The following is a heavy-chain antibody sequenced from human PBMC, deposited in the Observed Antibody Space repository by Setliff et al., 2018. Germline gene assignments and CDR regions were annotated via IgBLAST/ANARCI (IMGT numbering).Heavy chain of an antibody. Sequence: ASVKVSCKASGYTFTSYAMNWVRQAPGQGLEWMGWINTNTGNPTYAQGFTGRFVFFLDTSVSTAYLQISSLKAEDTAVYYCARGPLHYDFWSGYYTVSWFDPWGQGTLVTVS. D-gene: IGHD3-3*01. CDR1: GYTFTSYA. CDR3: ARGPLHYDFWSGYYTVSWFDP. V-gene: IGHV7-4-1*02. CDR2: INTNTGNP. J-gene: IGHJ5*02.